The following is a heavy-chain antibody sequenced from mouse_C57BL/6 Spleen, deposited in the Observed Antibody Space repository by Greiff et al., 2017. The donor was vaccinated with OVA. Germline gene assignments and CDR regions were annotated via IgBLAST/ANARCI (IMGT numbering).Heavy chain of an antibody. J-gene: IGHJ2*01. CDR3: TRKQTGDY. CDR1: GFTIKDYY. CDR2: IDPEDGET. Sequence: VHVKQSGAELVQPGASVKLSCTASGFTIKDYYMHWVKQRTEQGLEWIGRIDPEDGETKYAPYFQGKATITADTTSNTAYLQLSSLTSEDTAVYYCTRKQTGDYWGQGTTLTVSS. D-gene: IGHD4-1*01. V-gene: IGHV14-2*01.